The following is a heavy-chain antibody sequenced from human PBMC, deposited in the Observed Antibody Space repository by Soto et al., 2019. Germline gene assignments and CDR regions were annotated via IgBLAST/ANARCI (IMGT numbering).Heavy chain of an antibody. V-gene: IGHV3-74*01. J-gene: IGHJ6*02. D-gene: IGHD2-15*01. Sequence: PGGSLRLSCAASGFTFSSYWMHWVRQAPGKGLVWVSRINSDGSSTSYADSVKGRFTISRDNAKNTLYLQMNSLSAEDTAVYYCARGLLGYCSGGSCYYYYGMDVWGQGTTVTVSS. CDR3: ARGLLGYCSGGSCYYYYGMDV. CDR1: GFTFSSYW. CDR2: INSDGSST.